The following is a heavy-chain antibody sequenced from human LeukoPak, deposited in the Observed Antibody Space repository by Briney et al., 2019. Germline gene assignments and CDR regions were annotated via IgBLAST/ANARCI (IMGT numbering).Heavy chain of an antibody. Sequence: GASVKVSCKASGYTFTGYYMHWVRQAPGQGLEWMGRINPNSGGTNYAQKFQGGVTMTRDTSISTAYMELGRLRSDDTAVYYCARWGGYSHYYYMDVWGKGTTVTVSS. V-gene: IGHV1-2*06. CDR2: INPNSGGT. D-gene: IGHD5-12*01. CDR1: GYTFTGYY. J-gene: IGHJ6*03. CDR3: ARWGGYSHYYYMDV.